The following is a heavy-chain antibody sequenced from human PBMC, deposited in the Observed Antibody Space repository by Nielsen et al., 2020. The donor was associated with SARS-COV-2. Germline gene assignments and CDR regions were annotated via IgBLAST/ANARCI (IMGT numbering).Heavy chain of an antibody. Sequence: GESLKISCAASGFTFSSYEMNWVRQAPGKGLEWVSYISSSGTSIYHADSVTGRFTISRDNSKNTLYLQMNSLRAEDTAVYYCARDPWAYCGGDCYKPTYFDYWGQGTLVTVSS. CDR1: GFTFSSYE. J-gene: IGHJ4*02. D-gene: IGHD2-21*02. V-gene: IGHV3-48*03. CDR2: ISSSGTSI. CDR3: ARDPWAYCGGDCYKPTYFDY.